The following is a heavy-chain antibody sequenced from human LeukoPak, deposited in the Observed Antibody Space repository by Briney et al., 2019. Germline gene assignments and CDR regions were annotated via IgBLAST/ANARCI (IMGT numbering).Heavy chain of an antibody. D-gene: IGHD7-27*01. CDR3: GRGHWGIDY. CDR2: ITNSGRDM. CDR1: GFTFSDHY. V-gene: IGHV3-11*04. Sequence: GGSPRLSCAASGFTFSDHYMSWFRQAPGKGLEWISYITNSGRDMSYTDSVKGRFTISRDNAKNSLFLQMNSLRAEDTAVYFCGRGHWGIDYWGQGTLVTVSS. J-gene: IGHJ4*02.